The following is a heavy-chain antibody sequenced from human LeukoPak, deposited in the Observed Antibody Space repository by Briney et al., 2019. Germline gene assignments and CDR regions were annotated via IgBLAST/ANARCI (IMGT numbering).Heavy chain of an antibody. J-gene: IGHJ4*02. CDR2: IWYDGGNK. CDR3: ARDRGSYYLGLFYY. CDR1: GFTFSSYG. V-gene: IGHV3-33*01. Sequence: PGGSLRLSCAASGFTFSSYGMHWVRQAPGKGLEWVAVIWYDGGNKYYADSVKGRFTISRDNSKNTLYLQMNSLRAEDTAVYYCARDRGSYYLGLFYYWGQGTLVTVSS. D-gene: IGHD1-26*01.